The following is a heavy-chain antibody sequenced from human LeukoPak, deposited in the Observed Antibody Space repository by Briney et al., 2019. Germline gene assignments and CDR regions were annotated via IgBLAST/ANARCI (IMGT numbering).Heavy chain of an antibody. V-gene: IGHV1-69*06. CDR2: VIPMFGTA. CDR3: TRHYDSSGYPSLNYFDY. Sequence: SVKVSCKASGGTFSTYAISWVRQAPGQGLEWMGRVIPMFGTADYAQKFQGRVTITADRSTSTAYMELSSLRSEDTAVYYCTRHYDSSGYPSLNYFDYWGQGTLVTVSS. CDR1: GGTFSTYA. D-gene: IGHD3-22*01. J-gene: IGHJ4*02.